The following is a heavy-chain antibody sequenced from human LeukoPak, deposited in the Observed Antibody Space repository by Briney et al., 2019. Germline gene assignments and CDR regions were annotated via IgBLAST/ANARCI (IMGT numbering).Heavy chain of an antibody. V-gene: IGHV1-18*01. D-gene: IGHD3-9*01. CDR2: ISAYNGNT. CDR3: AREKGPGYDILTGYYLPGWFDP. J-gene: IGHJ5*02. CDR1: GYTFTSYG. Sequence: ASVKASCKASGYTFTSYGISWVRQAPGQGLEWMGWISAYNGNTNYAQKLQGRVTMTTDTSTSTAYMELRSLRSDDTAVYYCAREKGPGYDILTGYYLPGWFDPWGQGTLVTVSS.